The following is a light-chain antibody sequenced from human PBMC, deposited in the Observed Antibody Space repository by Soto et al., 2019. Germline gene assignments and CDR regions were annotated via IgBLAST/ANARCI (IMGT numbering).Light chain of an antibody. Sequence: QSVLTQPPSASGTPGQRVTISCSGSSSNIGGHSAYWYQQLPGTAPKLLIYRSNQRPSGVPDRFSGSKSGTSASLDISGLRSEDEADYYCATWDDSLSGRVFGGGTKLTVL. CDR3: ATWDDSLSGRV. CDR2: RSN. V-gene: IGLV1-47*01. J-gene: IGLJ3*02. CDR1: SSNIGGHS.